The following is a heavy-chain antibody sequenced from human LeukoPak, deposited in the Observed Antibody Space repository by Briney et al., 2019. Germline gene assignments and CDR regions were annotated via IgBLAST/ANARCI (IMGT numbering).Heavy chain of an antibody. V-gene: IGHV4-59*01. CDR3: ARVSAVAGPSFDY. Sequence: SETLSLTCTVSGGSISSYYWSWIRQPPGKGLEWIGYIYYSGSTNYNPSLKSRVTISVDTPKNQFSLKLSSVTAADTAVYYCARVSAVAGPSFDYWGQGTLVTVSS. D-gene: IGHD6-19*01. J-gene: IGHJ4*02. CDR1: GGSISSYY. CDR2: IYYSGST.